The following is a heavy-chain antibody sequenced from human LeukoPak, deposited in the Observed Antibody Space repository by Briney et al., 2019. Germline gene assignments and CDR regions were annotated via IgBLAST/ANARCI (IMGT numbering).Heavy chain of an antibody. CDR2: MYYSGST. CDR3: ARQGGLWLRAPFDY. D-gene: IGHD5-18*01. V-gene: IGHV4-39*01. Sequence: PSETLSLTCTVSGGSISNNNYYWAWIRQPPGKGLEWIGSMYYSGSTYYNPSLQSRVTISVDTSKNQFSLRLTSVTAADTAVYYCARQGGLWLRAPFDYWGQGTLVTVSS. J-gene: IGHJ4*02. CDR1: GGSISNNNYY.